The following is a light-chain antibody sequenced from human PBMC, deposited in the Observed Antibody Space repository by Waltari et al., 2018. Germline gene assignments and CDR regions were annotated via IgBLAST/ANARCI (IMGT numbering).Light chain of an antibody. CDR1: QGISSY. Sequence: IQLTQSPSSLSASVGDRVNITCRASQGISSYLAWYQQKPGKAPNLLIYAASTLQSGFPSRFSGSGSGTDFTLTISSLQPEDFATYYCQQLNSYLTFGQGTRL. V-gene: IGKV1-9*01. CDR3: QQLNSYLT. J-gene: IGKJ5*01. CDR2: AAS.